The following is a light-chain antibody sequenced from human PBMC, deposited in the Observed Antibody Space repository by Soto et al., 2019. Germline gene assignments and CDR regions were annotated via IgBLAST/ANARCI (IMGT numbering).Light chain of an antibody. CDR1: SGYSNYK. J-gene: IGLJ1*01. CDR3: GADHGSGSSFVYV. Sequence: QSVLTQPPSASASLGASITLTCTLSSGYSNYKVDWYQQRPGKGPRFVMRVGTGGIVGSKGDGIPDRFSVLGSGLNRYLTIKNIQEEDESDYHCGADHGSGSSFVYVFGTRTKLTVL. V-gene: IGLV9-49*01. CDR2: VGTGGIVG.